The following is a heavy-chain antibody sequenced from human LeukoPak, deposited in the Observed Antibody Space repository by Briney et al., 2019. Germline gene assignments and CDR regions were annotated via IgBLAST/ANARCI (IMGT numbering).Heavy chain of an antibody. Sequence: PGGSLRLSCAASDFTFSRYWMSWVRQAPGKGLEWVANIKDDGSEKDYVDSVKGRFTISRDNAKNSLYLQMNNLRAEDTAAYYCARLYRGVDAFDIWGQGTVVTVSS. D-gene: IGHD3-10*01. CDR2: IKDDGSEK. CDR3: ARLYRGVDAFDI. CDR1: DFTFSRYW. V-gene: IGHV3-7*05. J-gene: IGHJ3*02.